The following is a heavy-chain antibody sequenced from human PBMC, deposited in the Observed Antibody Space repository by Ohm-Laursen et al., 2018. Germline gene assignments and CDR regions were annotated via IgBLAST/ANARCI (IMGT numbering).Heavy chain of an antibody. J-gene: IGHJ6*02. D-gene: IGHD3-10*01. Sequence: SLRLSCTASGFTFSNAWMSWVRQAPGKGLEWIARVKSRNDGGTTDYAAPVKARFTISRDDSKNTLFLQMDSLKTEDTAVYYCAKDPLSVLVWFGESPIYGMDVWGQGTTVTVSS. CDR1: GFTFSNAW. CDR2: VKSRNDGGTT. V-gene: IGHV3-15*01. CDR3: AKDPLSVLVWFGESPIYGMDV.